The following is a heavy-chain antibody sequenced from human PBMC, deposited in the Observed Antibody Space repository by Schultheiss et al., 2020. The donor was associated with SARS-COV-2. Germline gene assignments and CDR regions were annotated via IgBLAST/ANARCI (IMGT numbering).Heavy chain of an antibody. CDR2: INPNSGGT. Sequence: GESLKISCKASGYTFTGYYMHWVRQAPGQGLEWMGWINPNSGGTNYAQKFQGRVTMTRDTSISTAYMELSRLRSDDTAVYYCARPQSPIIVVVPAAPPYYYYGMDVWGQGTTVTVSS. CDR3: ARPQSPIIVVVPAAPPYYYYGMDV. D-gene: IGHD2-2*01. V-gene: IGHV1-2*02. J-gene: IGHJ6*02. CDR1: GYTFTGYY.